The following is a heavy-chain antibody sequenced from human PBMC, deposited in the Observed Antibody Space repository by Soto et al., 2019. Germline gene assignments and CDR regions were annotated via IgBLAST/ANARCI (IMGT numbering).Heavy chain of an antibody. CDR3: AKDLGSGYRFDY. CDR2: IQTDNDHA. D-gene: IGHD3-9*01. V-gene: IGHV1-18*01. J-gene: IGHJ4*02. Sequence: ASVKVSCKASGYTFLKYGINWVRQAPGQGLEWMGGIQTDNDHASFAQKFEGRVTMTTDTSTRTVYMELRDLSSDDAAVYYCAKDLGSGYRFDYWGQGTPVTVSS. CDR1: GYTFLKYG.